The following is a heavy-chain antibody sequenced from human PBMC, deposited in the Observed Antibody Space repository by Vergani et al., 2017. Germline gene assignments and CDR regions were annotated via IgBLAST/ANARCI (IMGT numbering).Heavy chain of an antibody. CDR3: AREGYSRYMDV. Sequence: QVQLQESGPGLVKPSETLSLTCPVSGGPISSYYWSWIRQPPGKGLGWIGYIYYSGSTNYNPSLKGRVPISVYTSKNQFSLMLSSVTAADTAVYYYAREGYSRYMDVWGKGTTVTVSS. CDR1: GGPISSYY. J-gene: IGHJ6*03. D-gene: IGHD5-18*01. V-gene: IGHV4-59*01. CDR2: IYYSGST.